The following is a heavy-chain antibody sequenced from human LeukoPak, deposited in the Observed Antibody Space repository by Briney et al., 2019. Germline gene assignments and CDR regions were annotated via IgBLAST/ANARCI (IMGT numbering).Heavy chain of an antibody. CDR1: GFPFTSHW. CDR2: INSDGSEK. D-gene: IGHD2-2*01. J-gene: IGHJ5*02. V-gene: IGHV3-7*01. CDR3: ARVQSSTIPRPEWFDP. Sequence: GGSLRLSCAASGFPFTSHWLSWFRQSPGRGLEWVAHINSDGSEKNYVDSVKGRFTISRDNAKNSLYLQMNSLRAEDTAVYYCARVQSSTIPRPEWFDPWGQGTLVTVSS.